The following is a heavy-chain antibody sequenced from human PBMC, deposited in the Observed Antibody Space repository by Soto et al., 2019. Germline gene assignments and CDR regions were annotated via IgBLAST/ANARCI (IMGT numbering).Heavy chain of an antibody. CDR1: SGSISSHF. CDR2: KYDTGST. Sequence: PSETLSLTCTVSSGSISSHFWSWIRQAPGKGLEWIAFKYDTGSTNYNPSLKGRVSISEDASKNQFSLTVNSVTAADTAVYYCARGWSSSWPYWGQGILVTVSS. D-gene: IGHD6-13*01. J-gene: IGHJ4*02. V-gene: IGHV4-59*11. CDR3: ARGWSSSWPY.